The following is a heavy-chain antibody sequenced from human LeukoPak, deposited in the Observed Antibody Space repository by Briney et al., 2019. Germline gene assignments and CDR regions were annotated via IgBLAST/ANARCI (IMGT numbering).Heavy chain of an antibody. J-gene: IGHJ5*02. CDR3: AKGGCSSTSCYFHWSDP. D-gene: IGHD2-2*01. CDR1: GFTFSSYG. Sequence: TGGSLRLSCAASGFTFSSYGMHWVRQAPGKGLEWVAVISYDGSNKYYADSVKGRFTISRDNSKNTLYLQMNSLRAEDTAVYCCAKGGCSSTSCYFHWSDPWGQGTLVTVSS. V-gene: IGHV3-30*18. CDR2: ISYDGSNK.